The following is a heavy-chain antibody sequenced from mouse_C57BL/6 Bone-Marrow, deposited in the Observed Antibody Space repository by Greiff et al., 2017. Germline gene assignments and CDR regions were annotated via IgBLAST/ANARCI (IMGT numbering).Heavy chain of an antibody. J-gene: IGHJ4*01. V-gene: IGHV1-64*01. Sequence: QVQLQQPGAELVKPGASVKLSCKASGYTFTSYWMHWVKQRPGQGLEWIGMIHPNSGSTNYNEKFKSKATLTVDKSSSTAYMQLSSLTSEDSAVYYCARETAQARYYAMDYWGQGTSVTVSS. CDR2: IHPNSGST. CDR1: GYTFTSYW. D-gene: IGHD3-2*02. CDR3: ARETAQARYYAMDY.